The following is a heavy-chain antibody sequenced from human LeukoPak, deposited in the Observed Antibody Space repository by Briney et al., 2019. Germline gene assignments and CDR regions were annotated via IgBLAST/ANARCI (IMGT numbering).Heavy chain of an antibody. V-gene: IGHV4-30-4*01. CDR3: ARDCSSTSWYAVRDEAVDM. CDR1: GGSISSGDYY. Sequence: SQTLSLTCTVSGGSISSGDYYWRRIRQPPGRGREWIGYIYYSQSTHYNPSLKSRVTISVDTSKNQSSMKLSSVTAADTAVYYCARDCSSTSWYAVRDEAVDMWGQGTMVTVSS. CDR2: IYYSQST. D-gene: IGHD2-2*01. J-gene: IGHJ3*02.